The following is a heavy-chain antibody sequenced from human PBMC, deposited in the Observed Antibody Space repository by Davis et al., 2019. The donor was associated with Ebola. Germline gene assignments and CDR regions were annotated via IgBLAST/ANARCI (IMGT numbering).Heavy chain of an antibody. Sequence: SETLFLTCTVSGGSISSYYWSWIRQPPGKGLEWIGYIYYSGSTNYNPSLKSRVTISVDTSKNQFSLKLSSVTAADTAVYYCARLVYDILTGLYYFDYWGQGTLVTVSS. CDR2: IYYSGST. CDR1: GGSISSYY. D-gene: IGHD3-9*01. J-gene: IGHJ4*02. CDR3: ARLVYDILTGLYYFDY. V-gene: IGHV4-59*01.